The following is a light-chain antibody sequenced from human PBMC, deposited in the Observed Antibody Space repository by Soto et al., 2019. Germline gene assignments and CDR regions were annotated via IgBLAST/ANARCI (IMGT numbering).Light chain of an antibody. CDR1: SSDVGGYDF. J-gene: IGLJ3*02. CDR3: SSYAGSYILAV. V-gene: IGLV2-11*01. Sequence: QSALAQPRSGSGSPGQSVTLSCTGTSSDVGGYDFVSWYQQYPGKAPKLIIYDVTKRTSGVPDRFSGSKSGNSASLTISGLQAEDEADYYCSSYAGSYILAVFGGGIKLTVL. CDR2: DVT.